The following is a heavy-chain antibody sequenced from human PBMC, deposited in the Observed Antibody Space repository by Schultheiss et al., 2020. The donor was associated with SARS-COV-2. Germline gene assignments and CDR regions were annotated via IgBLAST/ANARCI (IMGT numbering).Heavy chain of an antibody. V-gene: IGHV4-4*07. Sequence: SETLSLTCTVSGGSISSYYWSWIRQPPGKGLEWIGRIYTSGSTNYNPSLKSRVTISVDTSKNQFSLKLSSVTAADTAVYYCAGDCSGGSCSSMDVWGQGTTVTVSS. CDR1: GGSISSYY. D-gene: IGHD2-15*01. CDR2: IYTSGST. CDR3: AGDCSGGSCSSMDV. J-gene: IGHJ6*02.